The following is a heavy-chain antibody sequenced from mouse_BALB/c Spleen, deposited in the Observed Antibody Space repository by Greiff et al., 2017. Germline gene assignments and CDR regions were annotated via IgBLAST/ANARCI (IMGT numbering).Heavy chain of an antibody. CDR1: GYTFTSYW. CDR2: INPSNGGT. J-gene: IGHJ3*01. CDR3: TINYGSSYSAWCAY. D-gene: IGHD1-1*01. Sequence: VQLQQPGAELVKPGASVKLSCKASGYTFTSYWMHWVTLRPGQGFEWIGEINPSNGGTNYNEKFKRKATLTVDKSSSTAYMQLSSLTSEDSAVYYSTINYGSSYSAWCAYGGQGTLVTVSA. V-gene: IGHV1S16*01.